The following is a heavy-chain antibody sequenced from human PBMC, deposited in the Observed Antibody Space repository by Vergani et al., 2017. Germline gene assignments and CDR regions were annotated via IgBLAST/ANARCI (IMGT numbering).Heavy chain of an antibody. Sequence: QVQLQESGPGLVKPSQTLSLTCTVSGGSISSGSYYWSWIRQPAGKGLEWIGRIYTSGSTNYNPSLKSRVTISVDTSKNQFSLKLSSVTAADTAVYYCARCYGEAALRYFDWLLYEIFDYWGQGTLVTVSS. D-gene: IGHD3-9*01. V-gene: IGHV4-61*02. CDR2: IYTSGST. CDR3: ARCYGEAALRYFDWLLYEIFDY. CDR1: GGSISSGSYY. J-gene: IGHJ4*02.